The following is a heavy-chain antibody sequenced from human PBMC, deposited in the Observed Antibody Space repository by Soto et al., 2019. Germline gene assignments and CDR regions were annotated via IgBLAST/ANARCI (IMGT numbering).Heavy chain of an antibody. J-gene: IGHJ1*01. D-gene: IGHD6-13*01. Sequence: GGSLRLSCAASGFTFSSYAMSWVRQAPGKGLEWVSAISGSGGSTYYADSVKGRFTISRDNSKNTLYLQMNSLRAEDTAVYYCAKEGVDSSSWYVMYFQHWGQGTLVTVSS. CDR1: GFTFSSYA. CDR2: ISGSGGST. CDR3: AKEGVDSSSWYVMYFQH. V-gene: IGHV3-23*01.